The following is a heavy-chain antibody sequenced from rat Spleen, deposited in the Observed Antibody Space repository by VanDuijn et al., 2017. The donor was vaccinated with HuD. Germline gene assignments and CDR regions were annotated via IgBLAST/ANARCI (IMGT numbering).Heavy chain of an antibody. Sequence: EVQLVESGGGLVQPGRSLKLSCVASGFTFNNYWMTWIRQAPGKGLEWVASITNTGGSTYYPDSVKGRFTISRDNAKSTLYLQMNSLRSEDTATYYCTRDIAAISVMDAWGQGASVTVSS. CDR3: TRDIAAISVMDA. CDR2: ITNTGGST. J-gene: IGHJ4*01. CDR1: GFTFNNYW. V-gene: IGHV5-31*01. D-gene: IGHD1-2*01.